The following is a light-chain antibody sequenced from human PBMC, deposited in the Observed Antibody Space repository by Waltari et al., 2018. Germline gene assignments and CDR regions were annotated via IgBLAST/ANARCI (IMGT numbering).Light chain of an antibody. CDR3: QQSYTTPPT. V-gene: IGKV1-39*01. J-gene: IGKJ1*01. Sequence: DIQMTQSPSSLSASVGDRVTITCRASQSVSKNLNWFQHKPGKAPKLLIYAASSLQSGVPSRFSGSGSGTDFTLTISSLQLEDFATYYCQQSYTTPPTFGQGTKVEIK. CDR2: AAS. CDR1: QSVSKN.